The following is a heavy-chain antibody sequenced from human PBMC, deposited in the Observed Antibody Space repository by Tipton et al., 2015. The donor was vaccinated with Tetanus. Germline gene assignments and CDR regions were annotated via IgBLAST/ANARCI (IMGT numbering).Heavy chain of an antibody. CDR1: GFTFSSYG. CDR3: AKLKQWTQPDY. CDR2: ISRDGSNE. D-gene: IGHD6-19*01. V-gene: IGHV3-30*18. J-gene: IGHJ4*02. Sequence: SLRLSCAASGFTFSSYGMHWVRQAPGKGLEWVAYISRDGSNEHLVDSVKGRFTISRDNSKNTLYLQMNSLRPEDTAVYYCAKLKQWTQPDYWGRGTLVTVSS.